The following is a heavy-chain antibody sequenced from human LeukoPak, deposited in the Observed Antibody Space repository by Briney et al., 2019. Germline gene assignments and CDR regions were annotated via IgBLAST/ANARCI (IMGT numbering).Heavy chain of an antibody. CDR2: ISGSGGST. CDR3: AKLKSHYDFWSGYAHYYFDY. V-gene: IGHV3-23*01. J-gene: IGHJ4*02. CDR1: GFTFSSYG. Sequence: GGSLRLSCAASGFTFSSYGMSWVRQAPGKGLEWVSAISGSGGSTYYADSVKGRFTISRDNSKNTLYLQMNSLRAEDTAVYYCAKLKSHYDFWSGYAHYYFDYWGQGTLVTVSS. D-gene: IGHD3-3*01.